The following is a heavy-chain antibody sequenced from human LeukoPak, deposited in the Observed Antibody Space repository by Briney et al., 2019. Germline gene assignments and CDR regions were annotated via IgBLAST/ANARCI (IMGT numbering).Heavy chain of an antibody. CDR3: VRGVWRVGAASNWFDP. V-gene: IGHV3-74*01. D-gene: IGHD1-26*01. CDR1: GFTFNNYW. Sequence: PGGSLRLSCAASGFTFNNYWMHWVRQAPGKGPVWVASIKSDGSGTGYADSVKGRFSISRDNANNRLDLQMNSLRVEDTAVYYCVRGVWRVGAASNWFDPWGQGILVTVSS. J-gene: IGHJ5*02. CDR2: IKSDGSGT.